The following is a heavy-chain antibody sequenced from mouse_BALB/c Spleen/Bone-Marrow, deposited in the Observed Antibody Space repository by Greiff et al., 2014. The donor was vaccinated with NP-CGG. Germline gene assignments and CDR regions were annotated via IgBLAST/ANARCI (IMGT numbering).Heavy chain of an antibody. CDR1: GYTFTSYW. D-gene: IGHD1-1*01. CDR3: TSYGAWFAY. Sequence: LQQSGSELVRPGASVKLSCKASGYTFTSYWMHWVKQRPGQGLEWIGNIYPGSGSTNHDEKFKSKATLTVDTSSSTAYMQLSSLTSEDSAVYYCTSYGAWFAYWGQGTLVTVSA. J-gene: IGHJ3*01. V-gene: IGHV1S22*01. CDR2: IYPGSGST.